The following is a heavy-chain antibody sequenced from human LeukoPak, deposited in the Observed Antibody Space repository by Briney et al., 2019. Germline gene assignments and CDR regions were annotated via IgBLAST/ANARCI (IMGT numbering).Heavy chain of an antibody. CDR3: ATYARTGTTDSNWFDP. V-gene: IGHV1-69*13. CDR1: GGTFSSYA. D-gene: IGHD1-1*01. J-gene: IGHJ5*02. Sequence: GASVKVSCKASGGTFSSYAISWVRQAPGQGLEWMGGIIPIFGTANYAQKFQGRVTITADESTSTAYMELSSLRSEDTAVYYCATYARTGTTDSNWFDPWGQGTLVTVSS. CDR2: IIPIFGTA.